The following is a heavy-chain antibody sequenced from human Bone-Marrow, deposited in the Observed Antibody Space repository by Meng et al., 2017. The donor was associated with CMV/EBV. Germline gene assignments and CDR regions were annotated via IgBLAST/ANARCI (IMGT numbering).Heavy chain of an antibody. V-gene: IGHV4-34*01. J-gene: IGHJ4*02. CDR1: GGSFSGYY. CDR3: ARGCIRNPCY. CDR2: INHSGST. Sequence: SETLSLTCAVYGGSFSGYYWNWIRQPPGKGLEWIGEINHSGSTNYNPSLKSRVTISVDTSKNQFSLKLSSVTAADTAVYYCARGCIRNPCYWGQGTLVTVSS. D-gene: IGHD1-14*01.